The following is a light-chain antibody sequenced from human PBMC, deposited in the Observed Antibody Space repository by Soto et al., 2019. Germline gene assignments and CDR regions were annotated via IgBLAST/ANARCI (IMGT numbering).Light chain of an antibody. CDR2: GAS. CDR3: HQYGSSPQT. V-gene: IGKV3-20*01. Sequence: EIVLTQSPGTLSLSPGEVATVSCRASEGLTNSYLAWYQQKPGQAPSLLIYGASSMATGIPDRFSGSGSGTEFTLTVDRLEPEDFAVYYCHQYGSSPQTFGRGTKVDSK. CDR1: EGLTNSY. J-gene: IGKJ1*01.